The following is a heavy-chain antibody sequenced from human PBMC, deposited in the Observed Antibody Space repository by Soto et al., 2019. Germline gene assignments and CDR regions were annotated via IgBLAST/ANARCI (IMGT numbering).Heavy chain of an antibody. CDR2: IKQDGSEK. V-gene: IGHV3-7*03. CDR3: ARAWSITGMDFDY. CDR1: GFTFSSYW. J-gene: IGHJ4*02. D-gene: IGHD1-20*01. Sequence: GGSLRLSCAASGFTFSSYWMSWVRQAPGKGLEWVANIKQDGSEKYYVDSVKGRFTISRDNAENSLYLQMNSLRAEDTAVYYCARAWSITGMDFDYWGQGTLVTVSS.